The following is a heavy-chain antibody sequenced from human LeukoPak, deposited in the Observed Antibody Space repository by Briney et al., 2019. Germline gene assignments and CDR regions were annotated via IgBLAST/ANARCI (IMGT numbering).Heavy chain of an antibody. V-gene: IGHV4-38-2*01. CDR3: ASPRGTYIDY. J-gene: IGHJ4*02. CDR2: IFHTGSA. CDR1: GYSISTGYL. Sequence: PSETLSLTCAVSGYSISTGYLWGWIRQSPGQGLEWIGSIFHTGSASYNPSLKSRATLSVDTSKNEFSLKLTSVSAADAAIYYCASPRGTYIDYWGQGTLVIVSS. D-gene: IGHD3-16*01.